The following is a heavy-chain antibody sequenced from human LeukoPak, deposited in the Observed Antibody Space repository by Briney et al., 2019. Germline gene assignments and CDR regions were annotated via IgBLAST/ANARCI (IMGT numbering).Heavy chain of an antibody. CDR2: INTDGSTT. Sequence: GGSLRLSCAASGFTFSSYWMHWVRQARGKGLVWVSRINTDGSTTTYADSVQGRFTISRDNAKNTLYLQMNSLRAEDTAVYYCASGLKSYTTSWYGDYGGPGILDTVSS. CDR1: GFTFSSYW. CDR3: ASGLKSYTTSWYGDY. J-gene: IGHJ4*02. D-gene: IGHD6-13*01. V-gene: IGHV3-74*01.